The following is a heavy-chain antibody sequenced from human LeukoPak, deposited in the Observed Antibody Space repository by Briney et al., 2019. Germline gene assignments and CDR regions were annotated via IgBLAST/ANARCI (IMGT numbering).Heavy chain of an antibody. D-gene: IGHD3-10*01. Sequence: SQTASLTCTVSGGSISSGGYYWSWIRQPPGKGLEWIGYIYHSGSTYYNPSLKSRVTISVDRSKNQFSLKLSSVTAADTAVYYCARRITMVRGVIVRLFDYWGQGTLVTVSS. V-gene: IGHV4-30-2*01. CDR1: GGSISSGGYY. J-gene: IGHJ4*02. CDR3: ARRITMVRGVIVRLFDY. CDR2: IYHSGST.